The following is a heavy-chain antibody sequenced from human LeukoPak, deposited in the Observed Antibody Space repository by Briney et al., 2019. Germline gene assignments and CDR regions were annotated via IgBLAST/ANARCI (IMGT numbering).Heavy chain of an antibody. D-gene: IGHD5-12*01. J-gene: IGHJ4*02. CDR2: ISGGGGST. CDR3: AAQYYGGYVRDY. CDR1: GFSFSSYG. V-gene: IGHV3-23*01. Sequence: GGFLRLSCAASGFSFSSYGMTWVRQAPGKGLEWVSSISGGGGSTNSADSVKGRFTISRDNSKNSLYLQMNSLRAEDTAVYYCAAQYYGGYVRDYWGQGTLVTVSS.